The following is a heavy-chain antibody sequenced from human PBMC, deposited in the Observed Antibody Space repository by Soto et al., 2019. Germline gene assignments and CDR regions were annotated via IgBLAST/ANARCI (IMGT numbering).Heavy chain of an antibody. V-gene: IGHV4-59*08. CDR3: ARHSYYDFWSGYLVDTALGVYDY. CDR1: GGSISSYY. CDR2: IYYSGST. J-gene: IGHJ4*02. Sequence: SETLSLTCTVSGGSISSYYWSWIRQPPGKGLEWIGYIYYSGSTNYNPSLKSRVTISVDTSKNQFSLKLSSVTAADTAVYYCARHSYYDFWSGYLVDTALGVYDYWGQGTLVTVSS. D-gene: IGHD3-3*01.